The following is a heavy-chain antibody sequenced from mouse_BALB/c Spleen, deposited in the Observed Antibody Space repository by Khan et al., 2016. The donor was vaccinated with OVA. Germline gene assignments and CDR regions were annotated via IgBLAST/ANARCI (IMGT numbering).Heavy chain of an antibody. CDR2: IWGGGGT. CDR1: GFSLSSYN. V-gene: IGHV2-6-4*01. J-gene: IGHJ4*01. Sequence: VQLVESGPGLVAPSQSLSITCTVSGFSLSSYNIHWVRQPPGKGLEWLGMIWGGGGTDYYSNLISRLSISKDNSTSQAFLKLNSLQTDDTAMYYCARGYYRYDGYYAMDYWGQGTSVTVSA. D-gene: IGHD2-14*01. CDR3: ARGYYRYDGYYAMDY.